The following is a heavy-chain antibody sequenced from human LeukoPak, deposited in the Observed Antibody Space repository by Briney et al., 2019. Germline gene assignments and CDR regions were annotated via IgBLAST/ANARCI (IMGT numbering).Heavy chain of an antibody. CDR3: ARGADTGYSSDS. CDR1: GFTFSNYW. CDR2: INSDARST. V-gene: IGHV3-74*01. D-gene: IGHD6-19*01. J-gene: IGHJ5*02. Sequence: GGSLRLSCAASGFTFSNYWMHWVRQAPGKGLAWVSRINSDARSTSYADSVKGRFTISRDNAKNTPYLQMNSLRAEDTAVYYCARGADTGYSSDSWGQGTLVTVSS.